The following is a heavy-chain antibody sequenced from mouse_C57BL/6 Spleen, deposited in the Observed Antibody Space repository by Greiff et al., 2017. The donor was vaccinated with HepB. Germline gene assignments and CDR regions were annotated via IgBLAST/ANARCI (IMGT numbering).Heavy chain of an antibody. CDR2: IYPGSGST. J-gene: IGHJ4*01. CDR1: GYTFTSYW. CDR3: ARRGRNYGSSPYAMDY. Sequence: QVQLQQSGAELVKPGASVKMSCKASGYTFTSYWITWVKQRPGQGLEWIGDIYPGSGSTNYNEKFKSKATLTVDTSSSTAYMQLSSLTSEDSAVYYCARRGRNYGSSPYAMDYWGQGTSVTVSS. V-gene: IGHV1-55*01. D-gene: IGHD1-1*01.